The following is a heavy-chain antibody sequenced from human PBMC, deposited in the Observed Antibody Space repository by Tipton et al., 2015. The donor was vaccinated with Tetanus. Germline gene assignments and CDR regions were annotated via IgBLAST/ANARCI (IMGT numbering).Heavy chain of an antibody. Sequence: LRLSCTVSGGSISSYYWSWIRQPPGKGLEWIGYIYYSGSTNYNPPLKSRVTISVDTSKNQFSLKLSSVTAADTAVYYCARHTNFWSGYYIVYWGQGTLVTVSS. V-gene: IGHV4-59*08. CDR2: IYYSGST. CDR1: GGSISSYY. J-gene: IGHJ4*02. CDR3: ARHTNFWSGYYIVY. D-gene: IGHD3-3*01.